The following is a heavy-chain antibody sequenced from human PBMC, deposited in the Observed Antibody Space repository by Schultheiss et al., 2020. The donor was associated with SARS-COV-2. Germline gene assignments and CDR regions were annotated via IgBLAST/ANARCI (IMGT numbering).Heavy chain of an antibody. V-gene: IGHV3-21*01. CDR1: GFTFSSYS. CDR3: ARGSIAAELRVGGYYYGMDV. D-gene: IGHD6-13*01. Sequence: GESLKISCAASGFTFSSYSMNWVRQAPGKGLEWVSSISSSSSYIYYADSVKGRFTISRDNAKNSLYLQMNSLRAEDTAVYYCARGSIAAELRVGGYYYGMDVWGQGTTVTVSS. J-gene: IGHJ6*02. CDR2: ISSSSSYI.